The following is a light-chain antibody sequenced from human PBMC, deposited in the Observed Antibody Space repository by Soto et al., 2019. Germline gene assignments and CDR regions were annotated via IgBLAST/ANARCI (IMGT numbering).Light chain of an antibody. V-gene: IGLV2-14*03. Sequence: QSALTQPASVSGSPGQSITISCTGTSSDVGTYEYVSWYQHHPGKAPKLMIYDVSNRPSGVSDRFSGSKSGNTASLTISGLQAEEEADYYCSSYASNGDVLFGGGTKVTVL. J-gene: IGLJ2*01. CDR1: SSDVGTYEY. CDR3: SSYASNGDVL. CDR2: DVS.